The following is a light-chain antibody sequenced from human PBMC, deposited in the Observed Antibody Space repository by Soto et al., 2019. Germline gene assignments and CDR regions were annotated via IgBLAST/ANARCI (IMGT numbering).Light chain of an antibody. CDR1: SSNIGTSS. CDR3: AVWDDSLNGHV. J-gene: IGLJ1*01. CDR2: TND. V-gene: IGLV1-44*01. Sequence: SALAQPPSASGTPGQTVTISCSGSSSNIGTSSVHWYEHLPGTAPKPLIYTNDQRPSGVPDRFSGSKSGTSASLAISGLQSEDEADYYCAVWDDSLNGHVFGAGTKVTVL.